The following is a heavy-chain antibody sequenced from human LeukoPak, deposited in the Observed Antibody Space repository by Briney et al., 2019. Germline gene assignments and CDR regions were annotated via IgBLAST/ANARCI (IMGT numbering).Heavy chain of an antibody. Sequence: PGGSLRLSCAASGFSFSTYSLSWVRQAPGKGLEWVSGISASGGDTYYADSVKGRFTISRDNSKNTLSLQMNSLRVEDTAIYYCAKDVRRCNGACTWGQGPLVTVSS. D-gene: IGHD2-8*01. J-gene: IGHJ5*02. CDR2: ISASGGDT. CDR3: AKDVRRCNGACT. V-gene: IGHV3-23*01. CDR1: GFSFSTYS.